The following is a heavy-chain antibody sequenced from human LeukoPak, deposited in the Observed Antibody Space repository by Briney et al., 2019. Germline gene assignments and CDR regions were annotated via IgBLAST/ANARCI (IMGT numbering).Heavy chain of an antibody. V-gene: IGHV3-23*01. D-gene: IGHD3-3*01. CDR2: ISGTGGST. J-gene: IGHJ6*02. CDR3: ARDLPSYDFWSGYWNGYGMDV. Sequence: PGGSLRLSCAASGFTFSNYAMSWVRQAPGKGLEWVAGISGTGGSTHYADSVKGRFTISRDNAKNTLYLQMNSLRAEDTAVYYCARDLPSYDFWSGYWNGYGMDVWGQGTTVTVSS. CDR1: GFTFSNYA.